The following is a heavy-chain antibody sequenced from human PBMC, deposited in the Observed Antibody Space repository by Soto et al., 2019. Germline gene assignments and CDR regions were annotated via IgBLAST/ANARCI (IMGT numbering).Heavy chain of an antibody. Sequence: QVQLQASGPGLVKPSETLSLTCTVSGGSISSYYWSWIRQPPGKGLEWIGYIYYSVSTNQNPSLKSRVTIAVDTSKNQVSLKLSSVTAADTAVYYCARLLGAPGSQTMDVWGKGTTVTVSS. V-gene: IGHV4-59*08. D-gene: IGHD1-26*01. CDR1: GGSISSYY. CDR2: IYYSVST. CDR3: ARLLGAPGSQTMDV. J-gene: IGHJ6*03.